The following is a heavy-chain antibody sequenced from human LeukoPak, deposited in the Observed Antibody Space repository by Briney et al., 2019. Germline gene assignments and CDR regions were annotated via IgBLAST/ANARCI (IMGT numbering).Heavy chain of an antibody. CDR2: MNPNSGNT. V-gene: IGHV1-8*01. CDR3: ARMGGYYPYYYGMDV. Sequence: ASVKVSCKASGYTFTSYDINWVRQATGQGLEWMGWMNPNSGNTGYAQKFQGRVTMTRNTSISTAYMELSSLRSEDTAVYYCARMGGYYPYYYGMDVWGKGTTVTVSS. D-gene: IGHD1-26*01. CDR1: GYTFTSYD. J-gene: IGHJ6*04.